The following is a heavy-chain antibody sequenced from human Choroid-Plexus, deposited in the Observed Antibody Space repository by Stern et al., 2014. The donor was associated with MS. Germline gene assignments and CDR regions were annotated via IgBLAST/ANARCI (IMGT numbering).Heavy chain of an antibody. V-gene: IGHV3-30*18. J-gene: IGHJ4*02. CDR3: AKDRQYLTFFFDF. Sequence: VQLVESVGGVVQPGRPLRLSCAASGFSFSSFGMHWVRQAPGKGLEWVALISYDGSKDYVDSVKGRFAISRDNSKNTLYLQMNSLRAEDTAVYYCAKDRQYLTFFFDFWGQGSLVTVSS. CDR1: GFSFSSFG. CDR2: ISYDGSK. D-gene: IGHD2/OR15-2a*01.